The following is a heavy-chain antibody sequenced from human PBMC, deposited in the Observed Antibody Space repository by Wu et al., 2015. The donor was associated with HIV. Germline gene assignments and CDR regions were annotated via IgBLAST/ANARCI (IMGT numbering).Heavy chain of an antibody. CDR2: MNSNNGKT. D-gene: IGHD3-10*01. V-gene: IGHV1-8*01. J-gene: IGHJ3*02. CDR3: ARELSPLLWFGESPGAFDI. Sequence: QVQLVQSGAEVKKPGASVKVSCQASGYTITTYDFNWVRQAPGQGLEWMGWMNSNNGKTGYGQKFQGRVAMTRNISTRTAYMELSGLKSEDTAVYYCARELSPLLWFGESPGAFDIWGQGTMVTVSS. CDR1: GYTITTYD.